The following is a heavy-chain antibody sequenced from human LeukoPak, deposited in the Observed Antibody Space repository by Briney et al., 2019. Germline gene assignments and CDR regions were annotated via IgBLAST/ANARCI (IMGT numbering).Heavy chain of an antibody. CDR2: IGGSGSRT. D-gene: IGHD6-19*01. V-gene: IGHV3-23*01. CDR3: AKKYGVTVYGSGLNYFDY. Sequence: PGGSLRLSRAASGFTFSSYAMSWVRQAPGKSLEWVSGIGGSGSRTYYADSVKGRFTISRDNSKNTLYLQMNSLRAEDTAIYYCAKKYGVTVYGSGLNYFDYWGQGTLVTVSS. CDR1: GFTFSSYA. J-gene: IGHJ4*02.